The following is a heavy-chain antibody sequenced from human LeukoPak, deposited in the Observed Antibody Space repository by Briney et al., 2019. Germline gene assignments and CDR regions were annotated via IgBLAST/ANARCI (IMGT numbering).Heavy chain of an antibody. Sequence: SVKVSCKATGGTFSSYAISWVRQAPGQGLEWMGGIIPIFGTANYAQKFQGRVTITANESTSTAYMELSSLRSEDTAVYYCAGASGPPYYFDYWGQGTLVTVSS. J-gene: IGHJ4*02. CDR2: IIPIFGTA. V-gene: IGHV1-69*13. CDR1: GGTFSSYA. CDR3: AGASGPPYYFDY.